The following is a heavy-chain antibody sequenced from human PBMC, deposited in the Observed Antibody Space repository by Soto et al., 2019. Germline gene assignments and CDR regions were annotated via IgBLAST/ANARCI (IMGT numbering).Heavy chain of an antibody. Sequence: GGSLRLSCAASGFTFSDYYMSWIRQAPGKGLEWVSYISSSGSTIYYADSVKGRFTISRDNAKNSLYLQMNSLRAEDTAVYYCARDVRTRSSIDDLSYYYYYYMHVWGKGTTVTVSS. J-gene: IGHJ6*03. CDR3: ARDVRTRSSIDDLSYYYYYYMHV. D-gene: IGHD3-16*01. CDR2: ISSSGSTI. CDR1: GFTFSDYY. V-gene: IGHV3-11*01.